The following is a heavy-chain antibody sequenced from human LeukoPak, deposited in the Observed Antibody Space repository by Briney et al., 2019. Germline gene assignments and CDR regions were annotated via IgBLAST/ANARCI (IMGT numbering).Heavy chain of an antibody. V-gene: IGHV3-23*01. CDR3: AKNPLVAGTIYFDS. D-gene: IGHD6-19*01. Sequence: GGSLRLSCAASGFTFTSYAVSWVRQAPGKGLEWVSSISGNGDSRNYADSVKGRFTISRDNSKSTLYLEMNSLRAEDTAVYYCAKNPLVAGTIYFDSWGQGTLLTVSS. J-gene: IGHJ4*02. CDR2: ISGNGDSR. CDR1: GFTFTSYA.